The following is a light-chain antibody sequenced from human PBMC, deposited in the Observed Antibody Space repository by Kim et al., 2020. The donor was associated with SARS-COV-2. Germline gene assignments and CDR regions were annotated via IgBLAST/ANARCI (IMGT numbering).Light chain of an antibody. J-gene: IGKJ2*01. CDR1: QSVSSSY. Sequence: EIVLTQSPGTLSLSPGERATLSCRAIQSVSSSYLAWYQQKPGQAPRLLIYGASSRATGIPDRFSGSGSGTDFTLTISRLEPEDFAVYYCQQYGSSPPMYTFGQGTKLEI. V-gene: IGKV3-20*01. CDR2: GAS. CDR3: QQYGSSPPMYT.